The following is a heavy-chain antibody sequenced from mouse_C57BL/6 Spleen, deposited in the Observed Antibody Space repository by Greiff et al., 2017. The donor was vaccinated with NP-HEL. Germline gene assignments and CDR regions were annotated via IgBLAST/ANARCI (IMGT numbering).Heavy chain of an antibody. CDR3: TRGTTVVDY. D-gene: IGHD1-1*01. CDR2: IDPETGGT. J-gene: IGHJ2*01. V-gene: IGHV1-15*01. Sequence: VQLQESGAELVRPGASVTLSCKASGYTFTDYEMHWVKQTPVHGLEWIGAIDPETGGTAYNQKFKGKAILTADKSSSTAYMELRSLTSEDSAVYYCTRGTTVVDYWGQGTTLTVSS. CDR1: GYTFTDYE.